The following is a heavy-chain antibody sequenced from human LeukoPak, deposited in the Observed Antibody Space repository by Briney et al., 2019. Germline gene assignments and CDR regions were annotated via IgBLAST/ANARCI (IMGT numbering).Heavy chain of an antibody. J-gene: IGHJ4*02. CDR1: GFTFSSYG. D-gene: IGHD3-10*01. CDR3: AKDRGFSFASGSSELDY. CDR2: ISYDGSNK. Sequence: GRSLRLSCAASGFTFSSYGMHWVRQAPGKGLEWVAVISYDGSNKYYADSVKGRITISRDNSRNTLYLQMNSLRAEDTAVYYCAKDRGFSFASGSSELDYWGQGTLVTVSS. V-gene: IGHV3-30*18.